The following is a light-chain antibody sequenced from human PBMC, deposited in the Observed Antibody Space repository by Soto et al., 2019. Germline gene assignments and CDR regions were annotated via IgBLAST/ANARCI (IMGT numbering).Light chain of an antibody. Sequence: EIVMTQSPATLSLSPGERATLSCRASQSVGKYLVWYQQKPGQAPRLLIYGASSRATGIADRFSGSGSGTDFTLTISRLEPEDFALYYCQQYGSSITFGQGTRLEIK. J-gene: IGKJ5*01. V-gene: IGKV3-20*01. CDR1: QSVGKY. CDR3: QQYGSSIT. CDR2: GAS.